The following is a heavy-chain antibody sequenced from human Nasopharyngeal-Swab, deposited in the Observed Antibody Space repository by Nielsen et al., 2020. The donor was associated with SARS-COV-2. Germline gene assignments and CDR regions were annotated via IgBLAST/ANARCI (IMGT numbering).Heavy chain of an antibody. Sequence: GEPLKISCAASGFTFSSYSMNWVRQAPGKGLEWVSSISSSSSYIYYADSVKGRFTISRDNAKNSLYLQMNSLRAEDTAVYYCASLLSITIFGDFDYWGQGTLVTVSS. CDR2: ISSSSSYI. CDR3: ASLLSITIFGDFDY. CDR1: GFTFSSYS. J-gene: IGHJ4*02. V-gene: IGHV3-21*01. D-gene: IGHD3-3*01.